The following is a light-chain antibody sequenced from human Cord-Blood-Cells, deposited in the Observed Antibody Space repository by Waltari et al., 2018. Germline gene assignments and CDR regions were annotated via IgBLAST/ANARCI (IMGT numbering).Light chain of an antibody. CDR2: LGS. CDR1: QTLLHSNGYNY. Sequence: DIVMTQSPLSLPVTAGEPASISCRSSQTLLHSNGYNYLDWYLQQPGQSPQLLIYLGSNRASGVPDRFSGSGSGTDFTLKISRVEAEDVGVYYCMQALQTPWTFGQGTKVEIK. CDR3: MQALQTPWT. V-gene: IGKV2-28*01. J-gene: IGKJ1*01.